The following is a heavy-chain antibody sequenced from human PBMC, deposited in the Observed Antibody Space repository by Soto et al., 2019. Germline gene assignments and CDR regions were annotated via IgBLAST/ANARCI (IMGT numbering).Heavy chain of an antibody. CDR1: GFRFSDYS. CDR2: ISSSSDNT. Sequence: GGSLRLSFVASGFRFSDYSMNWVRQTPGKGLQWVSYISSSSDNTYYADSVKGRFTVSRDNAKNALFLQMNSLRDDDTATYYCARESEDLTSNFDYWCQGTLVTVSS. CDR3: ARESEDLTSNFDY. V-gene: IGHV3-48*02. J-gene: IGHJ4*02.